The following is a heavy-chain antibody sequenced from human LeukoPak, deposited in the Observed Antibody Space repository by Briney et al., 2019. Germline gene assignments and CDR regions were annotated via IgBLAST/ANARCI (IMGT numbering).Heavy chain of an antibody. CDR2: IYTSGST. J-gene: IGHJ4*02. CDR3: ASEYFYDTSGYYSLAS. Sequence: SETLSLTCTVSGGSISSFYWSWIRQPAGKALEWIGRIYTSGSTNYNPSLKSRVTMSVDTSKNQFSLKLRSVTAADTAVYYCASEYFYDTSGYYSLASWGQGHLVTVSS. D-gene: IGHD3-22*01. CDR1: GGSISSFY. V-gene: IGHV4-4*07.